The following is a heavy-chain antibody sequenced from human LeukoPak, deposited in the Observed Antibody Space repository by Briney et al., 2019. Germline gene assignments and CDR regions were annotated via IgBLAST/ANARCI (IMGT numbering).Heavy chain of an antibody. D-gene: IGHD4-17*01. Sequence: GSLRLSCAASGFTFSSYAMSWVRQAPGKGLEWVSAISGSGGSTYYADSVKGRFTISRDNSKNTLYLQMNSLRAEDTAVYYCAKDHWVTTVTISLMDDVFDIWGQGTMVTVSS. CDR1: GFTFSSYA. CDR3: AKDHWVTTVTISLMDDVFDI. V-gene: IGHV3-23*01. J-gene: IGHJ3*02. CDR2: ISGSGGST.